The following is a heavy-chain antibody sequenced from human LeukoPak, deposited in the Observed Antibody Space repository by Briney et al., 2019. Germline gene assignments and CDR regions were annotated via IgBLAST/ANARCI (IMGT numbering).Heavy chain of an antibody. J-gene: IGHJ5*02. V-gene: IGHV4-59*01. D-gene: IGHD3-3*01. CDR1: GGSISSYY. CDR2: IYYSGST. CDR3: ARDRSVHYDFWSGYLEGWFDP. Sequence: TEALSLTCTVSGGSISSYYWSWIRQPPGKGLEWMGYIYYSGSTNCTPSLKSRVSISVDTSKNQFSLKLSSVTAADTAVYYCARDRSVHYDFWSGYLEGWFDPWGQGTLVTVSS.